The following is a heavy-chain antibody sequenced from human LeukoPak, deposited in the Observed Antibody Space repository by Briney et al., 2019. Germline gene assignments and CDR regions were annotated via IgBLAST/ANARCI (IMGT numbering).Heavy chain of an antibody. V-gene: IGHV3-53*01. J-gene: IGHJ4*02. D-gene: IGHD1-14*01. Sequence: RGSLRLSCAASGFTVSGNYLSWVRQAPGKGLEWVSVIYSDGRTYYADSVKGRFTISRDNSKNTLYLQMNSLRADDTAVYYCARDPSDDPTGDYWGQGTLVTVSS. CDR3: ARDPSDDPTGDY. CDR2: IYSDGRT. CDR1: GFTVSGNY.